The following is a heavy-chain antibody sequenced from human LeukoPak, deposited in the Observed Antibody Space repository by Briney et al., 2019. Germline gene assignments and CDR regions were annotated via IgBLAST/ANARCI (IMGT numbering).Heavy chain of an antibody. V-gene: IGHV3-23*01. CDR3: AIDPNWGTHS. J-gene: IGHJ4*02. CDR1: GFTFSTYT. Sequence: GGSLRLSCAASGFTFSTYTMYWVRHPPGKRLEWVSIIGSSGGGIHYADSVKSRFTISRDNSKNALYLQMNSLRVEDTAVYYCAIDPNWGTHSWGQGVLVTVSP. D-gene: IGHD7-27*01. CDR2: IGSSGGGI.